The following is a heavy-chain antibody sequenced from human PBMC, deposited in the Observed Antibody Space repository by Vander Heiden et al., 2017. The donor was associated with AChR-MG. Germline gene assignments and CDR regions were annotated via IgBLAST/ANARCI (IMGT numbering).Heavy chain of an antibody. J-gene: IGHJ4*02. D-gene: IGHD4-17*01. V-gene: IGHV3-23*01. CDR1: GFTFSNYA. CDR2: ITIGGGST. Sequence: EVQLLESGGGLVQPGGSLRLSCAASGFTFSNYALSWVRQAPGKGLQWVSVITIGGGSTFYADSVQGRFTISRDNSKNTLYLQMNSLRAEDTAIYYCAKGRSSDYGGHFDYWGQGTLVTVSS. CDR3: AKGRSSDYGGHFDY.